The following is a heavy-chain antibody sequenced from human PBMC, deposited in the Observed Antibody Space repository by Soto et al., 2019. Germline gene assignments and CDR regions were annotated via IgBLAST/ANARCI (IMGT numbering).Heavy chain of an antibody. Sequence: EVQVIESGGGLVQPGGSLRLSCATSGFTFGNFAMSWVRQAPGRGLEWVSGMSSASSTTYYGDSVKGRFTISRDTSKNTLYLQMNSLRAEDTAVYYCARDHLGIAAGDFDLWGQGTLVTVSS. CDR2: MSSASSTT. CDR3: ARDHLGIAAGDFDL. V-gene: IGHV3-23*01. J-gene: IGHJ4*02. CDR1: GFTFGNFA. D-gene: IGHD6-19*01.